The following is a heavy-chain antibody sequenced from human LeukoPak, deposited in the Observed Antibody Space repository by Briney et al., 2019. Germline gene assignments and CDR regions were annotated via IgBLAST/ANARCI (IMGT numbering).Heavy chain of an antibody. J-gene: IGHJ3*02. D-gene: IGHD3-22*01. Sequence: GGSLRLSCAASGFTFSTYSMHWVRHAPGKGLEWVAIISYDGSKKYYTDSVKGRFTISRDNSKNTLYLQMNSLRAEDTAVYYCAREGNYYDSSGYYFSGAFDIWGQGTMVTVSS. V-gene: IGHV3-30*04. CDR3: AREGNYYDSSGYYFSGAFDI. CDR1: GFTFSTYS. CDR2: ISYDGSKK.